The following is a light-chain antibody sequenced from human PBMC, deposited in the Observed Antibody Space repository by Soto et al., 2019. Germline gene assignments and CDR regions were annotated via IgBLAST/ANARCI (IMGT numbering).Light chain of an antibody. CDR1: SSDVGGYSF. J-gene: IGLJ2*01. CDR3: SSYTSSSTLV. Sequence: QSALTQPASVSGSPGQSITISCTGTSSDVGGYSFVSWYQQHPGKAPKLMIYDVTHRPSGVSNRFSGSKSVHTASLTNSGLQAEDEADYYCSSYTSSSTLVFGGGTKLTAL. CDR2: DVT. V-gene: IGLV2-14*01.